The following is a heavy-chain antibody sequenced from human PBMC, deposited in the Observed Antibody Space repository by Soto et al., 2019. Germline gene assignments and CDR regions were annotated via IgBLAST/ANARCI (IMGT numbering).Heavy chain of an antibody. J-gene: IGHJ4*02. CDR3: ARYFRGSGRYFFDY. Sequence: GGSLRLSCVASGFTFISSFMGWVRQAPGKGLEWVANINQDGGGTYYVDSVEGRFTISRDNAKDSLYLPMNSLRGEDTAVYYCARYFRGSGRYFFDYWGQGTLVTVSS. D-gene: IGHD6-19*01. CDR2: INQDGGGT. CDR1: GFTFISSF. V-gene: IGHV3-7*03.